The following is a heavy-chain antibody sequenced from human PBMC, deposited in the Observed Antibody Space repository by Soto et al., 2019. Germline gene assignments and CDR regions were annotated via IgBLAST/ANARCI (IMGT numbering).Heavy chain of an antibody. CDR3: ARSGVQHPAPEVSENKHLSKNGMYV. D-gene: IGHD3-10*01. CDR1: GYSSTSYW. J-gene: IGHJ6*02. Sequence: GESLKIYCKGSGYSSTSYWISWVRQMPGKGLEWMGRVDPSESYGKYSRSCQGHVTLSADKSISTAYLQSSSLKASDTTMYYCARSGVQHPAPEVSENKHLSKNGMYVLAQGATVTVS. V-gene: IGHV5-10-1*01. CDR2: VDPSESYG.